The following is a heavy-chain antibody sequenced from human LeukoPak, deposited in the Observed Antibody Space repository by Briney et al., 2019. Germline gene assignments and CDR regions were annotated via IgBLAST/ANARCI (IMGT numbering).Heavy chain of an antibody. CDR2: ISAYNGNT. CDR1: GYTFTSYG. Sequence: WASVKVSCKASGYTFTSYGISWVRQAPGQGLEWMGWISAYNGNTNYAQKLQGRVTMTTDTSTSTAYMELRSLRSDDTAVYYCARDLSGYYDSSGHYYDYYFDYWGQGTLVTVSS. CDR3: ARDLSGYYDSSGHYYDYYFDY. V-gene: IGHV1-18*01. J-gene: IGHJ4*02. D-gene: IGHD3-22*01.